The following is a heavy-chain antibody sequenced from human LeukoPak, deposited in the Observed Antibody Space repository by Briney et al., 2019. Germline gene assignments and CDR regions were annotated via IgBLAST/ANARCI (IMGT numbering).Heavy chain of an antibody. J-gene: IGHJ3*02. D-gene: IGHD6-19*01. Sequence: SETLSLTCTVSGGSISSYYWSWIRQPAGKGLEWIGRIYTSGSTNYNPPLKSRVTMSVDTSKNQFSLKLSSVTAADTAVYYCARDLGSGWYSDAFDIWGQGTMVTVSS. V-gene: IGHV4-4*07. CDR3: ARDLGSGWYSDAFDI. CDR1: GGSISSYY. CDR2: IYTSGST.